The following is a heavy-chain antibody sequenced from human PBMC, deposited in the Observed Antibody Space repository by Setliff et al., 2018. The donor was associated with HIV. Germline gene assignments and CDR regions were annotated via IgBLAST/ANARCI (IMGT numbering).Heavy chain of an antibody. CDR1: GFTVSSNC. CDR2: IYGGGTT. CDR3: ARELYREWDY. D-gene: IGHD3-10*01. V-gene: IGHV3-66*02. Sequence: GGSLRLSCAASGFTVSSNCMSWVRQAPGKGLEWVSVIYGGGTTHYADSVKGRFTISRDNSKNTVYLQMNSLRVEDTAVYYCARELYREWDYWGQGTLVTVSS. J-gene: IGHJ4*02.